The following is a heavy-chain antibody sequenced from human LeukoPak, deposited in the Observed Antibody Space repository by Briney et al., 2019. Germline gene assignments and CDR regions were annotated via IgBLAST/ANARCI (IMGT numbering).Heavy chain of an antibody. CDR1: GYTLTELS. CDR3: AEGSGVMVRGAAFDY. D-gene: IGHD3-10*01. CDR2: FDPEDGET. Sequence: ASVKVSCKVSGYTLTELSMHWVRQAPGKGLEWMGGFDPEDGETIYAQKFQGRVTMTEDTSTDAAYMELSSLRSEDTAVYYCAEGSGVMVRGAAFDYWGQGTLVTVSS. V-gene: IGHV1-24*01. J-gene: IGHJ4*02.